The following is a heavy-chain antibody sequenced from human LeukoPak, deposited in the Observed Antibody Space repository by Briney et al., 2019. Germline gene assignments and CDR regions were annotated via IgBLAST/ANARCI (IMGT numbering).Heavy chain of an antibody. D-gene: IGHD1-1*01. CDR1: GFTFSSYW. J-gene: IGHJ6*02. V-gene: IGHV3-74*01. CDR2: LNSDGSST. CDR3: ARDSRYTMDV. Sequence: GGSLRLSCAASGFTFSSYWMHWVRQAPGKGLVWVSRLNSDGSSTSYANSVKGRFTISRDNAKNTLYLQMNSLRAEDTAVYYCARDSRYTMDVWGQGTTVTVSS.